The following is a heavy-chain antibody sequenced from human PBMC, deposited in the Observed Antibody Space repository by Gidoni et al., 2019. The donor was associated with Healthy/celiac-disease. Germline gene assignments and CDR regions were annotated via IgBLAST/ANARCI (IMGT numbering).Heavy chain of an antibody. V-gene: IGHV5-51*01. Sequence: EVQLVQSGAEVNKPGESLKISCKGSGYSFTSYWIGWVRQMPGKGLEWMGIIYPGDSDTRYSPSFQGQVTISADKSISTAYLQWSSLKASDTAMYYCASSLYYDSSGYYDWNFDYWGQGTLVTVSS. J-gene: IGHJ4*02. CDR3: ASSLYYDSSGYYDWNFDY. D-gene: IGHD3-22*01. CDR2: IYPGDSDT. CDR1: GYSFTSYW.